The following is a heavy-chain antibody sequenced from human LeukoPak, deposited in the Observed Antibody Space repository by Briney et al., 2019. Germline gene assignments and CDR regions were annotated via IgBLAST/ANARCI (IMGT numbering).Heavy chain of an antibody. Sequence: SETLSLTCTVSGYSISSGYYWGWIRPPPGKGLEWIGNIYHGGSTYYIPSHKSRVTMSGDTSKNQFSLYLSSVTAADTAVYYCARVASSSWFEGYFDYWGQGTLVTVSS. CDR2: IYHGGST. V-gene: IGHV4-38-2*02. CDR1: GYSISSGYY. CDR3: ARVASSSWFEGYFDY. J-gene: IGHJ4*02. D-gene: IGHD6-13*01.